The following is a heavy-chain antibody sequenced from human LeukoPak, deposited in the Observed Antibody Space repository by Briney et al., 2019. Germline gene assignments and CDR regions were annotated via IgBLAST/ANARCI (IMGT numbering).Heavy chain of an antibody. V-gene: IGHV3-21*01. J-gene: IGHJ3*02. D-gene: IGHD2-15*01. CDR2: ISSSSYI. CDR1: GFTFSSYS. CDR3: ARAYGTATGDAFDI. Sequence: GGSLRLSCAASGFTFSSYSMNWVRQAPGKGLEWVSSISSSSYIYYADSVKGRFTISRDNAKNSLYLQMNSLRAEDTAVYYCARAYGTATGDAFDIWGQGTMVTVSS.